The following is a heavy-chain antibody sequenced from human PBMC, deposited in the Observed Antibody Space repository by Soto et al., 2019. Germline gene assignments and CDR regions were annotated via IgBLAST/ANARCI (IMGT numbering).Heavy chain of an antibody. CDR3: AGLCRGGNGCSSYAMDV. CDR1: GYSFTSNW. J-gene: IGHJ6*02. CDR2: IDPSDSKS. Sequence: ESLKISCKGSGYSFTSNWINWVRQMPGKGLEWMGRIDPSDSKSNYTPSFQGHVTISADKSTSSAYLQWNSLKASDTAMYYCAGLCRGGNGCSSYAMDVCGQRTTVTVSS. V-gene: IGHV5-10-1*01. D-gene: IGHD2-15*01.